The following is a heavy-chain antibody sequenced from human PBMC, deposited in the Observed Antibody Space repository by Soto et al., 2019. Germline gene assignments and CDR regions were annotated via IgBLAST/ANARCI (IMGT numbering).Heavy chain of an antibody. CDR1: GFTFSSYA. D-gene: IGHD1-26*01. CDR2: ISGSGDST. J-gene: IGHJ4*02. Sequence: EVQLLESGGGLVQPGGSLRLSCAASGFTFSSYAMSWVRQAPGKGLEWVSGISGSGDSTYYADSVKGRFTISRDNSKNTLYLQMNSLRAEDTAVYYCATKLRIVGATVGFDYWGQGTLVTVSS. CDR3: ATKLRIVGATVGFDY. V-gene: IGHV3-23*01.